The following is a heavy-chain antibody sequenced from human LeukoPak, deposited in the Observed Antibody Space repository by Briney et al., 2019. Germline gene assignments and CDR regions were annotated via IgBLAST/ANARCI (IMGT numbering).Heavy chain of an antibody. Sequence: GGSLRLSCAASGFTFSSYDMHWVCQATGKGLEWVSGIGTAGDTYYSGSVKGRFTISREDAKNSLYLQMNSLRAEDTAVYFCARDSDRSRDDDFDIWGQGTMVTVSS. V-gene: IGHV3-13*01. J-gene: IGHJ3*02. CDR1: GFTFSSYD. CDR2: IGTAGDT. CDR3: ARDSDRSRDDDFDI. D-gene: IGHD3-22*01.